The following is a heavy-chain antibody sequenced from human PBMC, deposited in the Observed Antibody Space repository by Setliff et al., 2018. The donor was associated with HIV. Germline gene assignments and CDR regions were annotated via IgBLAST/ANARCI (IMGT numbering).Heavy chain of an antibody. J-gene: IGHJ5*02. CDR2: INPNSGGT. CDR3: ARDQESSGWYPRGWFDP. D-gene: IGHD6-19*01. Sequence: ASVKVSCKASGYTFTGYYMHWVRQAPGQGLEWMGWINPNSGGTNYAQKFQGRVTMTRDTSISTAYMELSRLRSDDTAVYYCARDQESSGWYPRGWFDPWGQGTLVTVSS. V-gene: IGHV1-2*02. CDR1: GYTFTGYY.